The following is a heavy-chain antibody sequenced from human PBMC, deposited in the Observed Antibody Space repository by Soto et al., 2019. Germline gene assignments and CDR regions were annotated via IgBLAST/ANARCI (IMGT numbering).Heavy chain of an antibody. CDR2: VHYGGST. Sequence: SETLSLTCTVSGGAISSSNYYWGWIRQHPGQGLEWIGSVHYGGSTYYKSSLKSRVTISVDTSKNQFSLKLSSVTAAYTAVYYCASPLTSMAHFDYWGQGTLVTVSS. V-gene: IGHV4-39*01. D-gene: IGHD5-18*01. CDR1: GGAISSSNYY. J-gene: IGHJ4*02. CDR3: ASPLTSMAHFDY.